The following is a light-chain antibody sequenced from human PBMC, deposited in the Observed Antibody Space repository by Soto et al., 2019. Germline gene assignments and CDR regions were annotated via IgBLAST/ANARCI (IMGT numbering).Light chain of an antibody. CDR1: SSDIGGHND. CDR3: CSYTSNITPYV. J-gene: IGLJ1*01. Sequence: QSALTQPVSVSGSPGQSITISCTGTSSDIGGHNDVSWYQQHPGKAPKLLIYGVSNRPSGVSNRFSASKSGNTASLTISGLQAEDETDYYCCSYTSNITPYVFGTGTKVTVL. V-gene: IGLV2-14*01. CDR2: GVS.